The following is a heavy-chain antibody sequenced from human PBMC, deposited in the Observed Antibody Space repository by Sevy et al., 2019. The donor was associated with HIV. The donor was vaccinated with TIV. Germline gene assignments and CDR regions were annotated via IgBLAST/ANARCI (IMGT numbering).Heavy chain of an antibody. CDR2: MNPNSGNT. CDR3: ARGRLTGIGFDY. CDR1: GYTFTSYD. Sequence: ASVKVSCKASGYTFTSYDINWVRQATGQGLEWMGWMNPNSGNTGYVQKFQSRVTMTRNTSISTAYMELSSLRSEDTAVYYCARGRLTGIGFDYWGQGTLVTVSS. D-gene: IGHD7-27*01. J-gene: IGHJ4*02. V-gene: IGHV1-8*01.